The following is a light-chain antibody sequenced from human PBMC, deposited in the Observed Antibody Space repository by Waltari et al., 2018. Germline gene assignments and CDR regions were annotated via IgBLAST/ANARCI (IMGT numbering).Light chain of an antibody. CDR2: DDS. Sequence: SYVLTQPPSVSVAPGKTARITCGGNKIGSKSVHWYQQKPGQAPVLVIYDDSDRPSGIPERIAGSKAGNTGTLTISRVEAGDEADYYCQVWDSSSDHPVFGGGTKLTVL. J-gene: IGLJ2*01. V-gene: IGLV3-21*04. CDR1: KIGSKS. CDR3: QVWDSSSDHPV.